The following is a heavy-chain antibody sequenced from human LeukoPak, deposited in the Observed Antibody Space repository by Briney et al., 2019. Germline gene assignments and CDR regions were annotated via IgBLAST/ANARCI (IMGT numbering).Heavy chain of an antibody. J-gene: IGHJ1*01. V-gene: IGHV4-4*09. CDR2: ISDSDIT. CDR1: GDSVSSGY. D-gene: IGHD2-15*01. Sequence: TSETLSLTCTVSGDSVSSGYWTWIRQSPGKGLEWIGYISDSDITDYNPSLKSRLTISVDTSNNQFSLNLNSVTAADTAVYYCAGRGHRYSRDWGQGILVTVSS. CDR3: AGRGHRYSRD.